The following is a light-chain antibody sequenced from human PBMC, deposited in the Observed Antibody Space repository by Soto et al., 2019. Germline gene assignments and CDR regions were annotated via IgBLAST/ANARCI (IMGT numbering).Light chain of an antibody. J-gene: IGLJ2*01. Sequence: NFMLTKPHSVSESPGKTVTISCTGSSGSIASNYVQWYQQRPGSAPTTVIYEDNQRPSGVPDRFSGSIDSSSNSASLTISGLKTEDEADYYCQSYDSSNPVVFGGGTKLTVL. CDR2: EDN. CDR1: SGSIASNY. CDR3: QSYDSSNPVV. V-gene: IGLV6-57*02.